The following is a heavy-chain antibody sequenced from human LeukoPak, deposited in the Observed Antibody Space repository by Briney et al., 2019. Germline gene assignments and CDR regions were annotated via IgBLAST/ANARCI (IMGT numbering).Heavy chain of an antibody. CDR1: GFTFSSYA. D-gene: IGHD2-2*01. J-gene: IGHJ5*02. CDR2: ISGSGGST. Sequence: GGSLRLSCAAPGFTFSSYAMSWVRQAPGKGLEWVSAISGSGGSTYYADSVKGRFTISRDNSKNTLYLQMNSLRAEDTAVYYYAKTPRRIVVVPAAMLAWFDPWGQGTLVTVSS. CDR3: AKTPRRIVVVPAAMLAWFDP. V-gene: IGHV3-23*01.